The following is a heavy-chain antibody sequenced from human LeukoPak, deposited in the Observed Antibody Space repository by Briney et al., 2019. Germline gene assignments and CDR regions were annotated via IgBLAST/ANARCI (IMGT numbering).Heavy chain of an antibody. CDR1: GFTFDDYG. D-gene: IGHD4-17*01. J-gene: IGHJ4*02. Sequence: PGGSLRLSCAAPGFTFDDYGMSWVRQAPGKGLEWVSYISSSGSTIYYADSVKGRFTISRDNAKNSLYLQMNSLRAEDTAVYYCARYEDDYGDYAIDYWGQGTLVTVSS. V-gene: IGHV3-11*04. CDR3: ARYEDDYGDYAIDY. CDR2: ISSSGSTI.